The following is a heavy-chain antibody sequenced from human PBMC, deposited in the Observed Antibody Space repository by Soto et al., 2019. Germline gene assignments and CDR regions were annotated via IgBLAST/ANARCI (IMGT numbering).Heavy chain of an antibody. J-gene: IGHJ4*02. D-gene: IGHD3-9*01. CDR1: GFTFSSYS. CDR3: ARVTPLKYYVILTGYWTPDY. V-gene: IGHV3-21*01. Sequence: GGSLRLSCAASGFTFSSYSMNWVRQAPGKGLEWVSSISSSSSYIYYADSVKGRFTISRDNYKNSLYLQMNSLRAEDTGVYYSARVTPLKYYVILTGYWTPDYWGQGTLVTVSS. CDR2: ISSSSSYI.